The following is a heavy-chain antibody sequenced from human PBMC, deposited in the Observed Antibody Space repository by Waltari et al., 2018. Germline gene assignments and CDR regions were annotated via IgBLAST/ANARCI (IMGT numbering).Heavy chain of an antibody. J-gene: IGHJ4*02. V-gene: IGHV3-30-3*01. Sequence: QVQLVESGGGVVQPGRSLRVYCAAAGFPFTSYAMPWVRQAPGKGLGGVVVISYDGSNKYYADSVKGRFTISRDNSKNTLYLQMNSLRAEDTAVYYCARDMDSSGWWGGYFDYWGQGTLVTVSS. CDR3: ARDMDSSGWWGGYFDY. CDR1: GFPFTSYA. CDR2: ISYDGSNK. D-gene: IGHD6-19*01.